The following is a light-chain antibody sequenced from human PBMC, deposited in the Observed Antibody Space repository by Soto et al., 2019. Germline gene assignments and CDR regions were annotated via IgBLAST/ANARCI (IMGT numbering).Light chain of an antibody. Sequence: QSVRTQPPSASGSPGQSVTISCTGTSSDVGGYNYVSWYQQHPGKAPKLMISEVSKRPSGVPDRFSGSKSGNTASLTVSGLQAEDEADYYCSSYARSNNLGVFGAGTKLTVL. CDR1: SSDVGGYNY. J-gene: IGLJ1*01. CDR2: EVS. CDR3: SSYARSNNLGV. V-gene: IGLV2-8*01.